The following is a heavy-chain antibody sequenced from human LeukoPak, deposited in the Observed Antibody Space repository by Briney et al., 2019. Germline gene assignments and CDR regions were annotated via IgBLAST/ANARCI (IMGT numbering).Heavy chain of an antibody. V-gene: IGHV4-31*03. J-gene: IGHJ5*02. Sequence: PSETLSLTCTVSGGSISSGGYYWSWIRQHPGKGLEWIGYIYYSGSTYYNPSLKSRVTISVDTSKNQFSLKLSSVTAADTAVYYCAGSTNGSGSYYPHLNWFDPWGQGTLVTVSS. CDR2: IYYSGST. CDR3: AGSTNGSGSYYPHLNWFDP. CDR1: GGSISSGGYY. D-gene: IGHD3-10*01.